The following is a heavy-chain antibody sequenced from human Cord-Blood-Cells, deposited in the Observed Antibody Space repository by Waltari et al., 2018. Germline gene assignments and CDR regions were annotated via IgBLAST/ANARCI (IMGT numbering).Heavy chain of an antibody. CDR3: ARVEYYDFWSGYYYYYGMDV. D-gene: IGHD3-3*01. J-gene: IGHJ6*02. CDR2: IYSSGST. Sequence: QVQLQESGPGLVKPSETLSLTCTVPGGSISSHYWSWIRPPPGQGLEWIGYIYSSGSTNYNPSLKSRVTISVDTSKNQFSLKLSSVTAADTAVYYCARVEYYDFWSGYYYYYGMDVWGQGTTVTVSS. V-gene: IGHV4-59*11. CDR1: GGSISSHY.